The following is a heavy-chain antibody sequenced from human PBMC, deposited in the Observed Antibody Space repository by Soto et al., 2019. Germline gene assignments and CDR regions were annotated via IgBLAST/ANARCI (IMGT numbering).Heavy chain of an antibody. D-gene: IGHD3-22*01. CDR2: INPPDGST. J-gene: IGHJ4*02. CDR1: GYIFSDYY. Sequence: QVQLVQSGAAVKKPGASVKVSCKASGYIFSDYYIHWVRQAPGHGLDWMGIINPPDGSTTYAQKFQGRVGMTSDTSTRTVYMELSSLRSEDTAIYYCARYYDSSGPAFDYWGQGTVVTVSS. CDR3: ARYYDSSGPAFDY. V-gene: IGHV1-46*01.